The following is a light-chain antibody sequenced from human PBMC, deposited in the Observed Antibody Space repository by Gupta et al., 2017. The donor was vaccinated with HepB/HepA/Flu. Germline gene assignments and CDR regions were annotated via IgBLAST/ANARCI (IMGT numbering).Light chain of an antibody. CDR1: KLGDKY. Sequence: SYELTQPPSASVSPGQTASITCSGDKLGDKYGCWYQQKPGQSPVLVIYQDSKRPSGIPERFSGSNSGNTATLTIRGTQAMDEADYYCQAWDSSTALVFGGGTKLTVL. V-gene: IGLV3-1*01. J-gene: IGLJ2*01. CDR3: QAWDSSTALV. CDR2: QDS.